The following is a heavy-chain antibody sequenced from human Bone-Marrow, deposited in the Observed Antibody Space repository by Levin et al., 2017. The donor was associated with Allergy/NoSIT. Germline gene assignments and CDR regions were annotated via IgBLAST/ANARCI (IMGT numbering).Heavy chain of an antibody. J-gene: IGHJ4*02. Sequence: NASETLSLTCSVSGVSISSNGYYWNWLRQLPGKGLEWIGYITFSGSAYPNPSLKSRVSMSLDTSETQFSLTVTSMTAADTDVYYCSSLCGGDCSQIFDFWGQGKLVTVSS. V-gene: IGHV4-31*03. CDR3: SSLCGGDCSQIFDF. CDR1: GVSISSNGYY. CDR2: ITFSGSA. D-gene: IGHD2-21*02.